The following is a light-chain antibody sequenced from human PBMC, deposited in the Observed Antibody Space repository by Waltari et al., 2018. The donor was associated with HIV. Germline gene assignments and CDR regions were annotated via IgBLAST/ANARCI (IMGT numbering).Light chain of an antibody. CDR1: QSILNTPKKKNY. J-gene: IGKJ4*01. V-gene: IGKV4-1*01. CDR3: QQYFGIPRT. CDR2: WAS. Sequence: DFVMTQSPGSLAVSLGEWATTTCRSSQSILNTPKKKNYLAWYQVKPGHAPTLLIYWASTRESGVPGRFSGSASGTDFTLTITSLQAEDVATYYCQQYFGIPRTFGGGTKV.